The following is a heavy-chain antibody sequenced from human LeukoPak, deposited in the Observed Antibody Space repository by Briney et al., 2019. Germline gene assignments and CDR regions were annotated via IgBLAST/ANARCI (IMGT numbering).Heavy chain of an antibody. J-gene: IGHJ4*02. Sequence: SETLSLTCTVSGGSISSGSYYSSWIRQPAGKGLKWIGRIYTSGSTNYNPSLKSRVTISVDTSKNQFSLKLSSVTAADTAVYYCARVRRVRGCSGGSCYSEFDYWGQGTLVTVSS. CDR1: GGSISSGSYY. CDR2: IYTSGST. V-gene: IGHV4-61*02. D-gene: IGHD2-15*01. CDR3: ARVRRVRGCSGGSCYSEFDY.